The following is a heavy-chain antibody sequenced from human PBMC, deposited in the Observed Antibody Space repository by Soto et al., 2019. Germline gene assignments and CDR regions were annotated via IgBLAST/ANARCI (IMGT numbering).Heavy chain of an antibody. CDR1: GYTFTSYA. V-gene: IGHV1-3*01. J-gene: IGHJ6*02. D-gene: IGHD1-26*01. CDR2: INAANGDT. Sequence: QVQLVQSGAEVKKPAASVQVSCKASGYTFTSYALHWVRQARGERPQWMGWINAANGDTKYSKKFQGRVTITRDTSASTGYMELSSLRSEDTAVYYCGRSVVGATGEILYNAMDVWGQRTTVTVSS. CDR3: GRSVVGATGEILYNAMDV.